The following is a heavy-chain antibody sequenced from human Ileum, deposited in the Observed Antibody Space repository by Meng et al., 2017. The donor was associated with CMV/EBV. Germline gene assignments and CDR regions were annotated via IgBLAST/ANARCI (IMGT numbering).Heavy chain of an antibody. CDR3: ARGSSSWAFDY. CDR2: VYSSGST. D-gene: IGHD2-2*01. V-gene: IGHV4-4*07. CDR1: GGSISGYY. J-gene: IGHJ4*02. Sequence: QVALQESGPGLVRPSETLSLPCTVSGGSISGYYWSWIRQPATKGLEWIGRVYSSGSTDYNPSLQSRVTMSVDTSKNQFSLKLSSVTAADTAVYYCARGSSSWAFDYWGQGTLVTVSS.